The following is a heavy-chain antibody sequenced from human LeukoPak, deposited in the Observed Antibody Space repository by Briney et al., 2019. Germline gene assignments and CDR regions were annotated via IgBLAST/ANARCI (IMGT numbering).Heavy chain of an antibody. CDR3: ARGHSDIWYSLGH. CDR2: ISPNSGGT. D-gene: IGHD1-26*01. V-gene: IGHV1-2*02. J-gene: IGHJ4*02. Sequence: ASVKVSCKTSGYTFTGYYIHWVRQASGQGLEWVAWISPNSGGTKYSQQFQGRVTLTRDTSISTAYMELSRLTSDDTAVYYCARGHSDIWYSLGHWGQGTLVTVSA. CDR1: GYTFTGYY.